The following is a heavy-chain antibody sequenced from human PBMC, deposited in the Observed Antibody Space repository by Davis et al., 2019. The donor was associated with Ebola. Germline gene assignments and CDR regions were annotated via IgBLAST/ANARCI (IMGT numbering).Heavy chain of an antibody. J-gene: IGHJ4*02. V-gene: IGHV3-21*01. D-gene: IGHD2-21*02. CDR3: AGLVVVTANSGDY. Sequence: GGSLRLPCAASGFTFSTYSMSWVRQAPGKGLEWVSSISSDSDYIYYADSAKGRFTISRDNAKNSLYLQMNSLRAEDTAVYYCAGLVVVTANSGDYWGQGTLVTVSS. CDR1: GFTFSTYS. CDR2: ISSDSDYI.